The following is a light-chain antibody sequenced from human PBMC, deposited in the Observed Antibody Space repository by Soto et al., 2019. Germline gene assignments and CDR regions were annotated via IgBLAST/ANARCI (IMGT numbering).Light chain of an antibody. CDR1: QSVSIY. Sequence: EIVLTQSPATLSLSPGERATLSCRASQSVSIYLVWYQQKPGQPPRLLIYDASNRATGIPARFSGSGSGTDFTLIISSLEPEDFAVYYCQQRSDWPLTFGGGNKVEIK. CDR2: DAS. J-gene: IGKJ4*01. CDR3: QQRSDWPLT. V-gene: IGKV3-11*01.